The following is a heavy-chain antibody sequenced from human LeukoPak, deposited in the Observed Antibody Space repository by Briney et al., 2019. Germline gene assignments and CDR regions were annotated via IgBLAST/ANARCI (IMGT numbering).Heavy chain of an antibody. CDR2: IYPSGTT. D-gene: IGHD3-10*01. CDR3: ARVTTSGSYKFDF. V-gene: IGHV3-53*01. CDR1: GFTVTTNY. J-gene: IGHJ4*02. Sequence: GGSLRLSCAASGFTVTTNYIGWVRKAPGKGLEGVSLIYPSGTTYSTDSVKGRFTISRDTSKNTVYLQMNSLRADDTAVYYCARVTTSGSYKFDFWGQGTLVTASS.